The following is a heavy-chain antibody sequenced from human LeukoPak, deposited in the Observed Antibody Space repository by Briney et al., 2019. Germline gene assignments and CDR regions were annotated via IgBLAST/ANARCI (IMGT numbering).Heavy chain of an antibody. J-gene: IGHJ6*04. CDR3: AELGITMIGGV. CDR1: GFTFSSYS. D-gene: IGHD3-10*02. Sequence: GGSLRLSCAASGFTFSSYSMNWVRQAPGKGLEWVSSISSSSSSYIYYADSVKGRFTISRDNAKNSLYLQMNCLRAEDTAVYYCAELGITMIGGVWGKGTTVTISS. CDR2: ISSSSSSYI. V-gene: IGHV3-21*01.